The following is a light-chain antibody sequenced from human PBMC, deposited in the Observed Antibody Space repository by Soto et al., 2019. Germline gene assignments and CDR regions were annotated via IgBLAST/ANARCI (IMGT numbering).Light chain of an antibody. V-gene: IGKV3-15*01. CDR2: GAS. J-gene: IGKJ1*01. CDR3: QQYNNRPPRT. CDR1: QSVSSN. Sequence: EIVLTQSPATLSVSPGERATLSCRASQSVSSNLAWYQQKPGQAPRLLIYGASTRAPGIPARFSGSGSGTEFTLTISSLQSEDFAVYYCQQYNNRPPRTFGQGTKVEIK.